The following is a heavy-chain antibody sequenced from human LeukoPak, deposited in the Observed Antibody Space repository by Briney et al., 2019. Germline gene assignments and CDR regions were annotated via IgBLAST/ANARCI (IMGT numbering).Heavy chain of an antibody. CDR3: GRLRRDINDWYADDC. CDR1: GGSVNTYY. D-gene: IGHD6-19*01. Sequence: PSETLSLTCSVSGGSVNTYYWSWIRQSAGKGLEWIGRISITEGTNYNPSLKSRVSMSVDASKNQVSLKLGSVTAADTAVYYCGRLRRDINDWYADDCWGQGTLVTVSS. V-gene: IGHV4-4*07. J-gene: IGHJ4*02. CDR2: ISITEGT.